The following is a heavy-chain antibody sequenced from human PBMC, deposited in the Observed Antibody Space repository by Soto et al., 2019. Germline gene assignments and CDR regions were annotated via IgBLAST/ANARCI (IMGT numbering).Heavy chain of an antibody. CDR3: AATYYDYIWGSYRHDY. CDR1: GFSFSSYS. J-gene: IGHJ4*02. V-gene: IGHV3-48*01. CDR2: ISSSSSTI. Sequence: EVQLVESGGGLVQPGGSLRLSCAASGFSFSSYSMNWVRQAPGKRLEWVSYISSSSSTIYYADSVKGRFTISRDNATNSLDLQMNSLRAEDTAVYYCAATYYDYIWGSYRHDYWGQGTLVTVSS. D-gene: IGHD3-16*02.